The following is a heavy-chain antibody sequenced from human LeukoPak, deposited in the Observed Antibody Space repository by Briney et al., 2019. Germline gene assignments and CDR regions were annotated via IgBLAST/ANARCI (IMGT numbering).Heavy chain of an antibody. V-gene: IGHV4-39*01. D-gene: IGHD3-9*01. Sequence: SETLSLTCTVSGGSISSSSYYWGWIRQPPGKGLEWIGSIYYSGRTYYNPSLKSRVTISVDTSKNQFSLKLSSVTAADTAVYYCASHLRLRYFDWPRRKALAAPFDCWGQGTLVTVSS. CDR3: ASHLRLRYFDWPRRKALAAPFDC. J-gene: IGHJ4*02. CDR1: GGSISSSSYY. CDR2: IYYSGRT.